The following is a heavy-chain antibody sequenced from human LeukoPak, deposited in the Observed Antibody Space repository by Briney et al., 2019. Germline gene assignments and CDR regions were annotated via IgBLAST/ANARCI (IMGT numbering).Heavy chain of an antibody. CDR1: GFRLIKYA. CDR3: ARASMATIKYYYLYMDA. J-gene: IGHJ6*03. CDR2: ISFDGKKE. V-gene: IGHV3-30*04. Sequence: GRSLRLSCEASGFRLIKYAMHWVRQAPGRGLEWVAVISFDGKKEFYADSVKGRFTISRDNSKNALFLKMNSLQTDDTAIYYCARASMATIKYYYLYMDAWGKGTTVTASS. D-gene: IGHD5-24*01.